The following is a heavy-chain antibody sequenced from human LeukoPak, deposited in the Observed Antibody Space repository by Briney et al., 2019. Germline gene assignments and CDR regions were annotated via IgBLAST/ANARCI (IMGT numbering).Heavy chain of an antibody. V-gene: IGHV3-23*01. J-gene: IGHJ4*02. D-gene: IGHD5-12*01. Sequence: GGSLRLSCAASGFTFSSYAMSWVRQAPGKGLEWVSAITGSGDRPFYADSVKGRFTISRDNSKNTLYLQMNSLRAEDTAVYYCTKRVASLYYSDYWGQGTLVTVSS. CDR1: GFTFSSYA. CDR3: TKRVASLYYSDY. CDR2: ITGSGDRP.